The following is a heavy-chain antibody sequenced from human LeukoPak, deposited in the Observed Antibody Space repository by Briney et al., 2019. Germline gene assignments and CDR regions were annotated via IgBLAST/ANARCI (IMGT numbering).Heavy chain of an antibody. CDR1: GFTVSSNY. Sequence: GGSLRLSCAASGFTVSSNYMSWVRQAPGKGLEWVSTISAGGGSTYYADSVKGRFTISRANSKDTLYLEMNSLRADDTALYYCATYCYSATYSRRNFDYWGQGTLVTVSS. CDR3: ATYCYSATYSRRNFDY. J-gene: IGHJ4*02. CDR2: ISAGGGST. D-gene: IGHD2/OR15-2a*01. V-gene: IGHV3-23*01.